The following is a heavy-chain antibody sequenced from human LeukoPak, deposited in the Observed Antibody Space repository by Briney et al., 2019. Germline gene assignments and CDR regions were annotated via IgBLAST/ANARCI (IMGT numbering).Heavy chain of an antibody. CDR3: AKDSTPFGELLNYFDY. V-gene: IGHV3-30*18. CDR2: ISYDGSNK. J-gene: IGHJ4*02. CDR1: GFTFSSYG. Sequence: PGGSLRLSCAASGFTFSSYGMHWVRQAPGKGLEWVAVISYDGSNKYYADSVKGRFTISRDNSKNTLYLQMNSLRAEDTAVYYCAKDSTPFGELLNYFDYWGQGTLVTVSS. D-gene: IGHD3-10*01.